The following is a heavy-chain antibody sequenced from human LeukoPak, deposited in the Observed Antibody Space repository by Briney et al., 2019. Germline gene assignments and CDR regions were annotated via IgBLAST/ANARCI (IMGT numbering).Heavy chain of an antibody. Sequence: SPRQPRAAARPTVSDSIPAWAPQPPGKGLASAGRIRRQGQSSTTESAASVKGRFTISRDDSKNSLYLHMNSLRTEDTAVYHCSRDGKEGDNSVFDIWGQGKMVTVS. V-gene: IGHV3-72*01. CDR2: IRRQGQSSTT. CDR1: RPTVSDSI. D-gene: IGHD3-22*01. J-gene: IGHJ3*02. CDR3: SRDGKEGDNSVFDI.